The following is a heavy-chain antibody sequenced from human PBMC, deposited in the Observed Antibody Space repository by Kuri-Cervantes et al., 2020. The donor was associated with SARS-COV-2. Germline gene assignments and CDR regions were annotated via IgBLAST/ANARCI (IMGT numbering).Heavy chain of an antibody. Sequence: SETLSLTCAVYGGSFSGYYWSWIRQPPGKGLEWIGEINHSGSTNYNPSLKSRDTISVDTSKNQFSLKLSSVTAADTAVYYCASSGHKVAFDIWGQGTMVTVSS. CDR3: ASSGHKVAFDI. CDR2: INHSGST. J-gene: IGHJ3*02. CDR1: GGSFSGYY. D-gene: IGHD2-15*01. V-gene: IGHV4-34*01.